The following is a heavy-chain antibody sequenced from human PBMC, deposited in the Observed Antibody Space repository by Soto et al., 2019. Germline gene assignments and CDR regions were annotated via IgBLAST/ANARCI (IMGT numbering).Heavy chain of an antibody. CDR3: AKHSSSSPRSAFDI. V-gene: IGHV1-69*13. D-gene: IGHD6-6*01. CDR1: GGTFSGYA. J-gene: IGHJ3*02. Sequence: SVKVSCKASGGTFSGYAISWVRQAPGQGLEWMGGIIPIFGTANYAQKFQGRVTITADESTSTAYMELSSLRSEDTAVYYCAKHSSSSPRSAFDIWGQGTMVTVSS. CDR2: IIPIFGTA.